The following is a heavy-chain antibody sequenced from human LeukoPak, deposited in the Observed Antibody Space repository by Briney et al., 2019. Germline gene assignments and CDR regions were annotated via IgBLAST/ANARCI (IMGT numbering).Heavy chain of an antibody. CDR1: GFTFSSSA. CDR3: ARDWLPRREDYYYGMDV. V-gene: IGHV3-33*08. J-gene: IGHJ6*02. Sequence: GGSLRLSCAASGFTFSSSAMYWVRQAPGKGLEWVAVIWYDGSKKYYADYVKGRFTISRDNSENTLYLQLNSLRAEDTAVYYCARDWLPRREDYYYGMDVWGQGTTVTVSS. CDR2: IWYDGSKK. D-gene: IGHD6-19*01.